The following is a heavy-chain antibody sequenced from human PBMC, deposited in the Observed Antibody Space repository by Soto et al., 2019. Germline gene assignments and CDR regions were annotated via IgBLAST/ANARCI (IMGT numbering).Heavy chain of an antibody. D-gene: IGHD5-18*01. CDR1: GGSITSGDYY. Sequence: SETLSLTCTVSGGSITSGDYYWSWIRQPPRKSQEWIGNIYYSGSTYYNPSLKSRVTISVDTSKNQFSLKLSSVTAADTAVYYCARSLSRTRPGIQLWLPVDYWGQGTLVTVSS. V-gene: IGHV4-30-4*01. CDR2: IYYSGST. CDR3: ARSLSRTRPGIQLWLPVDY. J-gene: IGHJ4*02.